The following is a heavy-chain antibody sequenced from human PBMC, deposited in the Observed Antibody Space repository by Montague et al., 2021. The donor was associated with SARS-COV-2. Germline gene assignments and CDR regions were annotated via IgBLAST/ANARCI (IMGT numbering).Heavy chain of an antibody. J-gene: IGHJ6*02. Sequence: SQTLSLTCTVSGGSIGTYYWNWIRQSPGKGLEWLGYIYYTGSTKYSPSLKSRVTISMGTSRDQLSLRLKSVTAADTAVYYCARDNYGDWGYYGLDVWGQGTTVTVSS. V-gene: IGHV4-59*01. CDR3: ARDNYGDWGYYGLDV. CDR1: GGSIGTYY. CDR2: IYYTGST. D-gene: IGHD4-17*01.